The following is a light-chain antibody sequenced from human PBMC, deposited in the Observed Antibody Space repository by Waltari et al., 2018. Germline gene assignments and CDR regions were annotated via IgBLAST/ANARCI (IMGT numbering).Light chain of an antibody. J-gene: IGLJ2*01. V-gene: IGLV1-40*01. CDR2: GNT. CDR1: SSNIGAGYD. Sequence: QSVLTQPASVSGAPGQRVTISCTGSSSNIGAGYDVNWYQQLPGEAPKLLIYGNTNRPSGVPDRVSGSKSGTSAFLAITGLRADDEADYYCQSYDSSLGGSVFGGGTKLTVL. CDR3: QSYDSSLGGSV.